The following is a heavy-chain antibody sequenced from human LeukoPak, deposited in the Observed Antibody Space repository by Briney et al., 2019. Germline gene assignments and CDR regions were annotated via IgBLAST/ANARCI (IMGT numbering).Heavy chain of an antibody. CDR3: ATLTSWNYGDY. V-gene: IGHV1-46*01. CDR1: GYTFTSYY. CDR2: INPSGGST. Sequence: ASVKVSCKASGYTFTSYYMHWVRQAPGQGLEWMGIINPSGGSTSYAQKIQGRVTMTRDTSTSTVYMELSSLRSEDTAVYYCATLTSWNYGDYWGQGTLVTVSS. D-gene: IGHD1-7*01. J-gene: IGHJ4*02.